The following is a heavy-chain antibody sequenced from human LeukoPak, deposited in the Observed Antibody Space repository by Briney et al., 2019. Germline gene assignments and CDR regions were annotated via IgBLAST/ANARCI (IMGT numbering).Heavy chain of an antibody. J-gene: IGHJ6*02. D-gene: IGHD1-1*01. CDR2: INPSGGST. CDR1: GYTFTSYY. Sequence: ASVKVSCKASGYTFTSYYMHWVRQAPGQGLEWMGIINPSGGSTSYAQKFQGRVTMTRDTSTSTVYMELSSLRSEDTAVYHCARVNANGGYYYYGMDVWGQGPRVSVSS. V-gene: IGHV1-46*01. CDR3: ARVNANGGYYYYGMDV.